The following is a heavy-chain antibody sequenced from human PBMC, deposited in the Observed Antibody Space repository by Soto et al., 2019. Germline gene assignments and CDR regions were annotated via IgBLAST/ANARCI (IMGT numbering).Heavy chain of an antibody. V-gene: IGHV4-4*07. CDR3: ARDEYYDSNNWFEH. D-gene: IGHD3-22*01. CDR2: VYSTGTT. CDR1: GGSIRNYY. Sequence: LSLTCTVSGGSIRNYYWSWIRQPAGKGLEWIGRVYSTGTTNYNPSLRSRVAMSVDTSKNQFSLRLDSVTAADTATYFCARDEYYDSNNWFEHWGLGTLVTVSS. J-gene: IGHJ5*02.